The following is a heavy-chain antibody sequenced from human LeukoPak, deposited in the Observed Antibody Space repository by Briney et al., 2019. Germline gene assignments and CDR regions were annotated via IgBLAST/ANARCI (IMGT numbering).Heavy chain of an antibody. CDR2: ISSSSSYI. CDR1: GFTFSSYS. V-gene: IGHV3-21*01. CDR3: ARDRLELSQDAFDI. J-gene: IGHJ3*02. Sequence: GGSLRLSCAASGFTFSSYSMNWVRQAPGKGLEWVSSISSSSSYIYYADSVKGRFTISRDNAKNSLYLQMNSLRAEDTAVYYCARDRLELSQDAFDIWGQGTMVTVSS. D-gene: IGHD1-7*01.